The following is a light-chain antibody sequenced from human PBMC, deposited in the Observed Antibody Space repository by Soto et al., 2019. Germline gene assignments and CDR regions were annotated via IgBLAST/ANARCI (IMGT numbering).Light chain of an antibody. Sequence: QSVLTQPASVSGSPGQSITISCTGTSSDVGGYGYVSWYQQHPGKAPKFIIYEVSNRPSGVSHRFSGSKSGNTASLTISGLQAEDEAHYFCTSYTSRSNWVFGGGTKVTVL. CDR2: EVS. J-gene: IGLJ3*02. V-gene: IGLV2-14*01. CDR3: TSYTSRSNWV. CDR1: SSDVGGYGY.